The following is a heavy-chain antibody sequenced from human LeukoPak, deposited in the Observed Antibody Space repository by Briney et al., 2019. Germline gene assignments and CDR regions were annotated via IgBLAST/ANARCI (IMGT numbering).Heavy chain of an antibody. J-gene: IGHJ4*02. CDR3: ARQHTAATAFDY. CDR1: GFTFSSHG. V-gene: IGHV3-30*03. CDR2: ISYDGSNK. D-gene: IGHD6-13*01. Sequence: PGRSLRLSCAASGFTFSSHGMHWVRQAPGKGLEWVTFISYDGSNKYYADSVKGRFTISRDNSKNTLFLQMNSLRAEDTAVYYGARQHTAATAFDYWGQGTLVTVSS.